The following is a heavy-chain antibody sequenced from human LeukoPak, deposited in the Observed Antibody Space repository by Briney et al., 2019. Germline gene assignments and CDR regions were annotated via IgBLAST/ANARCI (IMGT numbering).Heavy chain of an antibody. Sequence: GRSLRLSCAASGFTFDDYAMHWVRQAPGKGLEWVSSISSSSSYIYYADSVKGRFTISRDNAKNSLYLQMNSLRAEDTAVYYCARVVSSRFDYWGQGTLVTVSS. CDR2: ISSSSSYI. CDR3: ARVVSSRFDY. D-gene: IGHD5/OR15-5a*01. V-gene: IGHV3-21*04. J-gene: IGHJ4*02. CDR1: GFTFDDYA.